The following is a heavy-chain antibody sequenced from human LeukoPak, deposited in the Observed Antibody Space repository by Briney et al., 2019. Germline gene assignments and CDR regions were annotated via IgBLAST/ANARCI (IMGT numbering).Heavy chain of an antibody. Sequence: ASVKVSCKASGYTFTSYAMNWVRQAPGQGLEWMGWINPNSGGTNYAQKFHGRVTMTEDPSTDTAYMELSNLRTEDTAVYYRATFVPDSESSEYYIHAFHIWGRGTTVSVS. CDR3: ATFVPDSESSEYYIHAFHI. CDR1: GYTFTSYA. D-gene: IGHD3-22*01. J-gene: IGHJ3*02. V-gene: IGHV1-2*02. CDR2: INPNSGGT.